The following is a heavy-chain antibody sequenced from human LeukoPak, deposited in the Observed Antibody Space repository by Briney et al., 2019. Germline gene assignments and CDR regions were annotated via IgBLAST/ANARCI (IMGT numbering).Heavy chain of an antibody. CDR3: AREGAAANFDY. CDR2: IIPIFGTA. Sequence: ASVKVSRKASGGTFSSYAISWVRQAPGQGLEWMGGIIPIFGTANYAQKFQGRVTITADESTSTAYMELSSLRSEDTAVYYCAREGAAANFDYWGQGTLVTVSS. J-gene: IGHJ4*02. D-gene: IGHD6-13*01. V-gene: IGHV1-69*13. CDR1: GGTFSSYA.